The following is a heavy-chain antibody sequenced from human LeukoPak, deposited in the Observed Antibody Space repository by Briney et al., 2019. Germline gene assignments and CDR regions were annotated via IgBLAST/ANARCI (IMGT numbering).Heavy chain of an antibody. CDR2: IYPGDSDT. Sequence: IYPGDSDTRYSPSFQGQVTISADKSISTAYLQWSSLKASDTAMYYCARRGFIVGPRNRVYYFDYWGQGTLVTVSS. D-gene: IGHD1-26*01. CDR3: ARRGFIVGPRNRVYYFDY. J-gene: IGHJ4*02. V-gene: IGHV5-51*01.